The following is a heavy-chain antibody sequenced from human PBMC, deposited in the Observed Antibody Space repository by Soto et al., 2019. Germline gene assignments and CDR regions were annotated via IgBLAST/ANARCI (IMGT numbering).Heavy chain of an antibody. CDR1: GGSISSGDYY. CDR2: IYYSGST. J-gene: IGHJ6*02. D-gene: IGHD2-2*01. CDR3: DRTIVVVPAAMLGGGMDV. Sequence: QVQLQESGPGLVKPSQTLSLTCTVSGGSISSGDYYWRWIRQPPGKGLEWIGYIYYSGSTYYNPSLKSRVTISVDTSNTQFSLKLSSVTAADTAVYYCDRTIVVVPAAMLGGGMDVWGQGTTVTVSS. V-gene: IGHV4-30-4*01.